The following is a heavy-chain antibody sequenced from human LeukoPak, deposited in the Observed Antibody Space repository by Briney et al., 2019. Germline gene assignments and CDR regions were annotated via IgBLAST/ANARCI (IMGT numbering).Heavy chain of an antibody. CDR3: AKGKLPAVLNWFAP. J-gene: IGHJ5*02. D-gene: IGHD2-21*01. CDR1: GFTFSTYA. CDR2: ISATGGSP. V-gene: IGHV3-23*01. Sequence: PGGSLRLSCGASGFTFSTYAMTWVRQAPGKGLEWVSAISATGGSPYYADSVKGRFTISRDNSKNTLYLQMNSLRAEDTAVYYCAKGKLPAVLNWFAPWGQRTRVTVSS.